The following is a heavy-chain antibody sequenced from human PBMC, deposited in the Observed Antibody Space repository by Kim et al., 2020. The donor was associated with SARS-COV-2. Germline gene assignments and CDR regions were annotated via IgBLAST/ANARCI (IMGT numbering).Heavy chain of an antibody. CDR2: VYNTGST. CDR1: GGSISSSGYY. CDR3: ARHLRGACSGFLELFRFDY. V-gene: IGHV4-39*01. Sequence: SETLSLTCTVSGGSISSSGYYWGWIRQPPGKGLEWFGSVYNTGSTYYNPSLKSRVTLSVDTSKNQFPLKLSSVTAADTAVYYCARHLRGACSGFLELFRFDYWGQGTLVTVSS. D-gene: IGHD2-15*01. J-gene: IGHJ4*02.